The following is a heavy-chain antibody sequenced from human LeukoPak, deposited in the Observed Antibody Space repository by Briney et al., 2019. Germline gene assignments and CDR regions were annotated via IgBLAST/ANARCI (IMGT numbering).Heavy chain of an antibody. CDR3: ARGSSGYYYARGYFDY. J-gene: IGHJ4*02. CDR2: INHSGST. CDR1: GGSFSGYY. Sequence: PSETLSLTCAVYGGSFSGYYWSWIRQPPGKGLEWIGEINHSGSTNYNPSLKSRVTISVDTSKNQFSLKLSSVTAADTAVYYCARGSSGYYYARGYFDYWGQGTLVTVSS. V-gene: IGHV4-34*01. D-gene: IGHD3-22*01.